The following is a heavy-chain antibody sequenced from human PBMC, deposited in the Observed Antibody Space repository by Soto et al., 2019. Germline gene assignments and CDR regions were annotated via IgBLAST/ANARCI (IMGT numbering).Heavy chain of an antibody. J-gene: IGHJ4*02. Sequence: SETLSLTCTVSGGSISSYYWSWIRQPPGKGLEWIGYIYYSGSTNYNPSLKSRVTISVDTSKNQFSLKLSSVTAADTAVYYCARAVAVDYFDYWGQGTLVTVSS. CDR3: ARAVAVDYFDY. V-gene: IGHV4-59*01. CDR1: GGSISSYY. CDR2: IYYSGST. D-gene: IGHD2-15*01.